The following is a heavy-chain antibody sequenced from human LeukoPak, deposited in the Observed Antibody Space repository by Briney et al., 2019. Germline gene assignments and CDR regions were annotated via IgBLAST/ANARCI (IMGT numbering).Heavy chain of an antibody. CDR1: GFTFSSYW. V-gene: IGHV3-74*01. Sequence: GGSLRLSCAASGFTFSSYWMHWVRQAPGKGLVWVSRIKSDGSTSYADSVKGRFTISRDNAKNTLYLQVNSLRAEDTAVYYCARGNYGGNSGDYWGQGTLVTVSS. D-gene: IGHD4-23*01. CDR2: IKSDGST. J-gene: IGHJ4*02. CDR3: ARGNYGGNSGDY.